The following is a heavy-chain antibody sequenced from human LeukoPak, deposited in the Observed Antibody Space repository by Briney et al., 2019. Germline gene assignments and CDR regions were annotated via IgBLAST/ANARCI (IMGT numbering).Heavy chain of an antibody. D-gene: IGHD5-12*01. CDR1: GVSISSGDYY. CDR2: IYDSGST. Sequence: SQTLTLTCTVSGVSISSGDYYWSWIRQPPGKDLEWIGYIYDSGSTYYNPSLKSRVTISVDTSKNQFSLKLISVTAADKAVYFCSRAGYSGYELKDWGQGTLVTVSS. J-gene: IGHJ4*02. CDR3: SRAGYSGYELKD. V-gene: IGHV4-30-4*08.